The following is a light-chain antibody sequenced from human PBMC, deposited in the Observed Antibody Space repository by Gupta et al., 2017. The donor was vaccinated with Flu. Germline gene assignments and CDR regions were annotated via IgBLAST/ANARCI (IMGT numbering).Light chain of an antibody. CDR3: QLSSA. Sequence: SLSPGEKATLACRASHSVRNFLAWYQQNPGQSPRLLSYDVFNRATGIPARFSGSVSGTDFVLTIIRLEPEDFAVYCCQLSSAFGGGTKVEI. V-gene: IGKV3-11*01. CDR1: HSVRNF. J-gene: IGKJ4*01. CDR2: DVF.